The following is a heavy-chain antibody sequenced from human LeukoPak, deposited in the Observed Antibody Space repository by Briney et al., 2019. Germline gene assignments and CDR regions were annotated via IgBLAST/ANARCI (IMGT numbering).Heavy chain of an antibody. J-gene: IGHJ6*04. CDR3: ARDLLIAAAGTTFYYYYGMDV. CDR2: ISYDGSNK. V-gene: IGHV3-30*04. D-gene: IGHD6-13*01. Sequence: GGSLRLSCAASGFTFSSYAMHWVRQPPGKGLGWEAVISYDGSNKYYADSVNGRFTISRDNSKDTLYLQMNSLRAEDTAVYYCARDLLIAAAGTTFYYYYGMDVWGKGTTVTVSS. CDR1: GFTFSSYA.